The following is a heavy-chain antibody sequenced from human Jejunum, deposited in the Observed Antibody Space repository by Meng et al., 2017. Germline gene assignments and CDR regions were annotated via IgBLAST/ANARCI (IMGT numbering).Heavy chain of an antibody. J-gene: IGHJ2*01. CDR1: VASITSFH. V-gene: IGHV4-34*10. CDR2: INHSGST. D-gene: IGHD3-10*01. Sequence: QVQLQESGPGLVQPSETLSLTCTVSVASITSFHWSWIRQTPGKGLEWIGEINHSGSTNYNPSLKSRVTMSIDTSKIQFSLKLSSVTAADAAVYYCARYGGSGSYWHFDPWGRGTLVTVPQ. CDR3: ARYGGSGSYWHFDP.